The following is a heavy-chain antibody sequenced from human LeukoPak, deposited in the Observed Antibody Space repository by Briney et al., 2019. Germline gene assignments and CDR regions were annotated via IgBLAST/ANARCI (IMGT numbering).Heavy chain of an antibody. CDR1: GFTFSSYA. Sequence: PGRSLRLSCAASGFTFSSYAMHWVRQAPGKGLEWVAFIRYDGSNKYYADSVKGRFTISRDNSKNTLYLQMNSLRAEDTAVYYCAKDRYYDSSGFPGYWGQGTLVTVSS. CDR3: AKDRYYDSSGFPGY. V-gene: IGHV3-30*02. J-gene: IGHJ4*02. D-gene: IGHD3-22*01. CDR2: IRYDGSNK.